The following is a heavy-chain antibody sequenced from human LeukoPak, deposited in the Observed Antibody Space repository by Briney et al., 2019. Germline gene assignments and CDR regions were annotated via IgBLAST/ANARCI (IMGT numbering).Heavy chain of an antibody. Sequence: SQTLSLTCAVSGGSISSGGYSWSWIRQPPGKGLEWIGYIYYSGSTYYNPSLKSRVTISVDTSKNQFSLKLSSVTAADTAVYYCARGLSSSWYSYWGQGTLVTVSS. CDR1: GGSISSGGYS. J-gene: IGHJ4*02. CDR2: IYYSGST. D-gene: IGHD6-13*01. CDR3: ARGLSSSWYSY. V-gene: IGHV4-31*11.